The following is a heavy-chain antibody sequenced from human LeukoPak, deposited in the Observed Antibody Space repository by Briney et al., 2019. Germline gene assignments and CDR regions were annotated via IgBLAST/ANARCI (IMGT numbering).Heavy chain of an antibody. CDR2: ISGSGGST. V-gene: IGHV3-23*01. J-gene: IGHJ4*02. CDR1: GFTFDDYA. CDR3: AKDVAMYSSSMFDY. D-gene: IGHD6-6*01. Sequence: PGGSLRLSCAASGFTFDDYAMHWVRQAPGKGLEWVSAISGSGGSTYYADSVKGRFTISRDNSKNTLYLQMNSLRAEDTAVYYCAKDVAMYSSSMFDYWGQGTLVTVSS.